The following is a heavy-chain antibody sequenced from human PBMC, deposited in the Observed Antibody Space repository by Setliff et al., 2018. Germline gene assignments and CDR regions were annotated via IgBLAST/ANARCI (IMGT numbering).Heavy chain of an antibody. Sequence: GASVKASCKASGYIFTGYYMHWVRQAPGQGLEWMGRISPHTGGTNSAQKFQGRVTMTRDTSVSTVYMELNSLRSDDTAVYYCVRAGFDAISNGLDYWGQGTLVTVSS. V-gene: IGHV1-2*06. CDR3: VRAGFDAISNGLDY. CDR2: ISPHTGGT. CDR1: GYIFTGYY. D-gene: IGHD3-3*01. J-gene: IGHJ4*02.